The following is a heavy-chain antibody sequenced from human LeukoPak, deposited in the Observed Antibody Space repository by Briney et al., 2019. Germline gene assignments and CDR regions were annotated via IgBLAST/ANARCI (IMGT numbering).Heavy chain of an antibody. CDR2: INPASAGA. CDR3: ARQLGNYYRAFDF. D-gene: IGHD1-26*01. Sequence: ASVTVSCKPSGYTFTNYYIHWVRQAPGQGPEWVGWINPASAGAAFAPKFQGRVSMTWDSSITTAFMDLTSLRSNDTAIYYRARQLGNYYRAFDFWGQGTLVTVSS. CDR1: GYTFTNYY. V-gene: IGHV1-2*02. J-gene: IGHJ4*02.